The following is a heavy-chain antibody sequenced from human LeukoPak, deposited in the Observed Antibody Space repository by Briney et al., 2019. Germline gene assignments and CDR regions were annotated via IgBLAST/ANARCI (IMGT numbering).Heavy chain of an antibody. CDR1: AGTFSSYA. D-gene: IGHD6-19*01. J-gene: IGHJ3*02. CDR3: ARGVAVAGDAFDI. CDR2: IIPIFGTA. Sequence: GASVKVSCKASAGTFSSYAISWVRQAPGQGLEWMGGIIPIFGTANYVQKFQGRVTITTDESTSTAYMELSSLRSEDTAVYYCARGVAVAGDAFDICGQGTMVTVSS. V-gene: IGHV1-69*05.